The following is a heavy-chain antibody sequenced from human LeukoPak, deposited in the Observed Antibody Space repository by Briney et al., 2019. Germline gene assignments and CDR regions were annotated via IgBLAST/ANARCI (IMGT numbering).Heavy chain of an antibody. CDR2: IDSSGGNI. CDR1: GFTFNSYS. V-gene: IGHV3-23*01. J-gene: IGHJ4*02. CDR3: ATYMQRGAFDY. Sequence: PGGSLRLSCAASGFTFNSYSMKWVRQAPGKGLQWGAVIDSSGGNIHYADSVEGRFTISRDNSKHTLYLQMTSLRADDTAVYYCATYMQRGAFDYWGQGTLVTVSS. D-gene: IGHD4/OR15-4a*01.